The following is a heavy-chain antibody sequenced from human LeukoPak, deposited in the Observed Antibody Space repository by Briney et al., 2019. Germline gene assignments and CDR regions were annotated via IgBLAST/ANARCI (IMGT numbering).Heavy chain of an antibody. CDR2: IYTSGST. J-gene: IGHJ4*02. CDR1: GGSISSYY. Sequence: SETLSLTCTVSGGSISSYYWSWLRQPGGKGLEWIGRIYTSGSTNYNPSLTSRVTMSVDTSKNQASLELSSVTAADTAVYYCAREYSSSSGGYCFDYWGQGTLVTVSS. CDR3: AREYSSSSGGYCFDY. D-gene: IGHD6-6*01. V-gene: IGHV4-4*07.